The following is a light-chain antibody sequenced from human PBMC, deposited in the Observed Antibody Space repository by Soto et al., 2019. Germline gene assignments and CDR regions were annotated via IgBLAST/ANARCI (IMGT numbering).Light chain of an antibody. Sequence: QSVLTQPASESGSPGQSITISCSGTSSDIGAYDHVAWFQQFPGKTPKLVIYSVSNRPSGVSYRFSGSKSGNTASLTISGLQADDEADYYCISYTVSRSYVFGPGTKVTVL. V-gene: IGLV2-14*01. CDR1: SSDIGAYDH. CDR3: ISYTVSRSYV. J-gene: IGLJ1*01. CDR2: SVS.